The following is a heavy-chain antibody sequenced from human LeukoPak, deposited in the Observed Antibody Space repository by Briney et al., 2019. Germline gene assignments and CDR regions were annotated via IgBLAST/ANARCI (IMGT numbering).Heavy chain of an antibody. Sequence: PSETLSLTCTVSGGSISSDYWNWIRQPPGKGLERIGYIYSSGSTDYAPSLKSRVTISVDTSKNQFSLKLNSVTAADTAVYYCARETRSGWYGVDYWGQGTLVTVSS. J-gene: IGHJ4*02. CDR2: IYSSGST. CDR1: GGSISSDY. CDR3: ARETRSGWYGVDY. D-gene: IGHD6-19*01. V-gene: IGHV4-59*01.